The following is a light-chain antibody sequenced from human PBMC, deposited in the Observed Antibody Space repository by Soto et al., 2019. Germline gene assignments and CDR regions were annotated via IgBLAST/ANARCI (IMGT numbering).Light chain of an antibody. V-gene: IGKV3-20*01. J-gene: IGKJ1*01. Sequence: EIVLTQSPASLSLSPVERATLSCMASQSVSSYLSWYQQKPGQAPRLLIYDASNRATGIPARFSGSGSGTDFPLTITRLEPEDFAVYYCQQYGSSPQTFGQGTKVDIK. CDR1: QSVSSY. CDR2: DAS. CDR3: QQYGSSPQT.